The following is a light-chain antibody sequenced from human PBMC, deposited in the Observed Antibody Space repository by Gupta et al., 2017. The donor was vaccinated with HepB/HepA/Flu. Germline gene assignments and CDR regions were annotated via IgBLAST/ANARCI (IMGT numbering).Light chain of an antibody. CDR1: SNNVGNHG. CDR2: RNN. V-gene: IGLV10-54*04. CDR3: STGDSSRSGRV. Sequence: AGLTQPPSVSKGLSQTATLTCTGNSNNVGNHGAAWLQQHQGHPPKLLSYRNNNRPSGISERFSASKSGDTASLTITGLQPDDEADYYCSTGDSSRSGRVFGGGTKLTVL. J-gene: IGLJ2*01.